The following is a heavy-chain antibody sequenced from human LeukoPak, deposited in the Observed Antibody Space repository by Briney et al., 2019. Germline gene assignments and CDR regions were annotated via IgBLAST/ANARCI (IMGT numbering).Heavy chain of an antibody. D-gene: IGHD2-2*01. CDR1: GYTFTSYA. J-gene: IGHJ4*02. Sequence: GASVKVSCKASGYTFTSYAMHWVRQAPGQRLEWMGWINAGNGNTKYSQEFQGRVTITRDTSASTAYMELSSLRSDDTAVYYCARDLAPADIVVVPAAMPLYYDSSGYPGYWGQGTLVTVSS. V-gene: IGHV1-3*01. CDR3: ARDLAPADIVVVPAAMPLYYDSSGYPGY. CDR2: INAGNGNT.